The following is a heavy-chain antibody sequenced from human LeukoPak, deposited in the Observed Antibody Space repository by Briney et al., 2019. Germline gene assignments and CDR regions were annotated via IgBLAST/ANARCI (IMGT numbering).Heavy chain of an antibody. V-gene: IGHV4-4*07. CDR2: IYTSGST. CDR1: AGSISSYY. CDR3: AREGNWNLLHFDY. D-gene: IGHD1-7*01. J-gene: IGHJ4*02. Sequence: SETLSLTCTVSAGSISSYYWSWIRHPAGKGLEWIGRIYTSGSTNYSPSLKSRVTMSVATSKNQFSLKLSSVTAADTAVYYCAREGNWNLLHFDYWGQGTLVTVSS.